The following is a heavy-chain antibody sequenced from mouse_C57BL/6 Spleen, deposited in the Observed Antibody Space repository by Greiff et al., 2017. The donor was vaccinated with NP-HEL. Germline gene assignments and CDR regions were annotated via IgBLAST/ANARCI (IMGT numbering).Heavy chain of an antibody. V-gene: IGHV1-26*01. J-gene: IGHJ1*03. Sequence: VQLQQSGPELVKPGASVKISCKASGYTFTDYYMNWVKQSPGKSLEWIGDINPNNGGTSYNQKFKGKATLTVDKSSSTAYMELRSLTSEDSAVYYCARWGWLQGDWYFDVWGTGTTVTVSS. CDR3: ARWGWLQGDWYFDV. CDR2: INPNNGGT. CDR1: GYTFTDYY. D-gene: IGHD2-3*01.